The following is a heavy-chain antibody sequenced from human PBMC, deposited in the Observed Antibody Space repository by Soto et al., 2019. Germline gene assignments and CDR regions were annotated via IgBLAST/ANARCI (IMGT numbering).Heavy chain of an antibody. CDR1: GGSISSGGYS. CDR3: AAGGGLPRYY. CDR2: IYHSGST. V-gene: IGHV4-30-2*01. Sequence: QLQLQESGSGLVKPSQTLSLTCAVSGGSISSGGYSWSWIRQQPGKGLEWIGYIYHSGSTYYNPSLKLRATRSVDRSKNEFSLKLSAVTAADTAVYYCAAGGGLPRYYWGQGTLVTVSS. J-gene: IGHJ4*02. D-gene: IGHD5-12*01.